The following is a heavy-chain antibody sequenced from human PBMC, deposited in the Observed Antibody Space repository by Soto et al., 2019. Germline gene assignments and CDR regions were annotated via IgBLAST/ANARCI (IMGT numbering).Heavy chain of an antibody. J-gene: IGHJ4*02. CDR2: IRSKAYGGTT. CDR3: TRTIVVVTATQVYFDY. V-gene: IGHV3-49*04. CDR1: GFTFGDYA. D-gene: IGHD2-21*02. Sequence: GGSLRLSCTASGFTFGDYAMSWVRQAPGKWLEWVGFIRSKAYGGTTEYAASVKGRFTISRDDSKSIAYLQMNSLKTEDTAVYYCTRTIVVVTATQVYFDYWGQGTLVTVSS.